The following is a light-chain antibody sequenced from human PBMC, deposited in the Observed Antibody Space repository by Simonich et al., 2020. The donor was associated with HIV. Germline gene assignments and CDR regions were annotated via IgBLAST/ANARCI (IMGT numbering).Light chain of an antibody. J-gene: IGKJ2*01. V-gene: IGKV1-39*01. CDR1: QSISSY. CDR3: QQYNSNSPYT. CDR2: AAS. Sequence: DIQMTQSPSSLSASVGDRVTITCRASQSISSYLNWYQQKPGKAPKLLIYAASTLQSGVPSRFSGSGSGTEFTLTISSLQPDDFATYYCQQYNSNSPYTFGQGTKLEIK.